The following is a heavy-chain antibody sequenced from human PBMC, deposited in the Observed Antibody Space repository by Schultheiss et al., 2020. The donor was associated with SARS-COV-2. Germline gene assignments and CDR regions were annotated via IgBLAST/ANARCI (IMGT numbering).Heavy chain of an antibody. J-gene: IGHJ6*04. D-gene: IGHD3-3*01. CDR3: ARAVIYDFWSGWDV. V-gene: IGHV3-33*01. CDR1: GFTFSTYG. CDR2: IWYDGSNK. Sequence: GGSLRLSCAASGFTFSTYGMHWVRQAPGKGLEWVAVIWYDGSNKYYADSVKGRFTISRDNSKNTLYLQMNSLRAEDTAVYYCARAVIYDFWSGWDVWGKGTTVTVAS.